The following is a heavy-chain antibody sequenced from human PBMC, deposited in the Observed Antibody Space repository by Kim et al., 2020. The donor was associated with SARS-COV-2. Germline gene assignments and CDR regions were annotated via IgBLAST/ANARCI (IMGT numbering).Heavy chain of an antibody. CDR3: ARDGGYYDSRGAFDI. V-gene: IGHV4-59*01. CDR1: GGSISSYY. J-gene: IGHJ3*02. CDR2: IYYSGST. D-gene: IGHD3-22*01. Sequence: SETLSLTCTVSGGSISSYYWSWIRQPPGKGLEWIGYIYYSGSTYYNPSLKSRVTISVDTSKNQFSLKLSSVTAADTAVYYCARDGGYYDSRGAFDIWGQG.